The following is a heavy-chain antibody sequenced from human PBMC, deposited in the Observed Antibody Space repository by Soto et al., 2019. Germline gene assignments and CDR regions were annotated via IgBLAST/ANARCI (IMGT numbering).Heavy chain of an antibody. CDR2: INSSGGST. CDR3: ARDPWDYDFWSGSTLHGMDV. J-gene: IGHJ6*02. V-gene: IGHV1-46*01. Sequence: GASVKVSCKASGYTFTSYYMHWVRQAPGQGLEWMGIINSSGGSTSYTQKFQGRVTMTRDTSTSTVYMDLSSLRSEDTAVYYCARDPWDYDFWSGSTLHGMDVWGQGTTVTVSS. CDR1: GYTFTSYY. D-gene: IGHD3-3*01.